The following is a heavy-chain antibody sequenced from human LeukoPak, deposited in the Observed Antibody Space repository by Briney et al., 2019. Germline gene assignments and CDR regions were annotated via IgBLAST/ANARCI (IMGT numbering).Heavy chain of an antibody. CDR1: GFTFSSYS. D-gene: IGHD3/OR15-3a*01. V-gene: IGHV3-21*05. J-gene: IGHJ3*02. CDR2: ISSSSYI. Sequence: GGSLRLSCAASGFTFSSYSMNWVRKAPGKGLEWVSYISSSSYIYYADSVKGRFTISRDNAKNSLYLQMNSLRAEDTAVYYCARELDHRDIWGQGTMVTVSS. CDR3: ARELDHRDI.